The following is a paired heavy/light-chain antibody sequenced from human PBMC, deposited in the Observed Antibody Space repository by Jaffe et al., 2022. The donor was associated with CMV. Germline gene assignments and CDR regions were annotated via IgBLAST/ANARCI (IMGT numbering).Heavy chain of an antibody. CDR3: ARDWDYGDYGEGAYYYYYMDV. Sequence: EVQLVESGGGLVKPGGSLRLSCAASGFTFSSYSMNWVRQAPGKGLEWVSSISSSSSYIYYADSVKGRFTISRDNAKNSLYLQMNSLRAEDTAVYYCARDWDYGDYGEGAYYYYYMDVWGKGTTVTVSS. CDR1: GFTFSSYS. J-gene: IGHJ6*03. D-gene: IGHD4-17*01. CDR2: ISSSSSYI. V-gene: IGHV3-21*01.
Light chain of an antibody. CDR3: QQYGSSSWT. J-gene: IGKJ1*01. Sequence: EIVLTQSPGTLSLSPGERATLSCRASQSVSSSYLAWYQQKPGQAPRLLIYGASSRATGIPDRFSGSGSGTDFTLTISRLEPEDFAVYYCQQYGSSSWTFGQGTKVEIK. CDR2: GAS. CDR1: QSVSSSY. V-gene: IGKV3-20*01.